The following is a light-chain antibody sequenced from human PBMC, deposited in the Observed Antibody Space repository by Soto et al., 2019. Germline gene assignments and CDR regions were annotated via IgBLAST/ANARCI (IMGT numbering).Light chain of an antibody. CDR3: SSYTSSSTWV. CDR1: SSDVGGYNY. CDR2: EVT. J-gene: IGLJ3*02. Sequence: QSALTQPASVSGSPGQSITISCTGTSSDVGGYNYVSWYQQHPGTAPKLMIYEVTNRPSGVSNRFSGSKSGNTASLTISGLQAEDEADYYCSSYTSSSTWVFVGGTTLNVL. V-gene: IGLV2-14*01.